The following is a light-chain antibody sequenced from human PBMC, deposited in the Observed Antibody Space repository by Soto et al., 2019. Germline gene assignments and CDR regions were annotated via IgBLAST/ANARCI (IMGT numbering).Light chain of an antibody. CDR3: QQYGSSPRT. CDR1: QSVSDNY. V-gene: IGKV3-20*01. Sequence: EIVLTQSPGTLSLSPGERATLSCRASQSVSDNYLAWYKQKPGQAPRLLIYGASSRATGIPDRFSGSGSGTDFTLTISRLEPEDFAVYYCQQYGSSPRTFGGGTKVGIK. CDR2: GAS. J-gene: IGKJ4*01.